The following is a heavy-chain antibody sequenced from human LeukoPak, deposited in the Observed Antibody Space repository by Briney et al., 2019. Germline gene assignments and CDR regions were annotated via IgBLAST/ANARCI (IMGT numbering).Heavy chain of an antibody. CDR3: ARRYCSSTSCYLFDY. J-gene: IGHJ4*02. CDR1: GGSISSGDYY. Sequence: SETLSLTCTVSGGSISSGDYYWSWIRQPPGKGLEWIGYINYSGTTYYNPSLRSRLTISIDTSKSQFSLKLSSVTAADTAVYYCARRYCSSTSCYLFDYWGQGTLVTVSS. V-gene: IGHV4-30-4*01. D-gene: IGHD2-2*01. CDR2: INYSGTT.